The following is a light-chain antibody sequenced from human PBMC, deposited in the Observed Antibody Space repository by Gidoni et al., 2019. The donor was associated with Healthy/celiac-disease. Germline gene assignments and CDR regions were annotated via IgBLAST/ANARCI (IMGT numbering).Light chain of an antibody. CDR2: WAS. CDR3: QQYYSTPPT. CDR1: QSVLYSSNNKNY. Sequence: DILMPQSPDSLAVSLGERAPINCKSSQSVLYSSNNKNYLAWYQQKPGQPPKLLIYWASTRESGVPDRFSGSGSGTDFTLTISSLQAEDVAVYYCQQYYSTPPTFGQGTKVEIK. V-gene: IGKV4-1*01. J-gene: IGKJ1*01.